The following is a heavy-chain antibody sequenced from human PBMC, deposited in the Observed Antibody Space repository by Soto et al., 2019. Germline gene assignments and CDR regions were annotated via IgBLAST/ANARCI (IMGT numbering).Heavy chain of an antibody. D-gene: IGHD2-15*01. CDR1: GYTFTGNY. J-gene: IGHJ5*02. V-gene: IGHV1-2*04. Sequence: QVQLGQSGAEVKKPGASVKVSCKASGYTFTGNYMHWVRQAPRQGLEWMGWINPNSGGTNYAQKFQGWVTMTRDTSISTAYMELSRLRSDDTAVYYCARGGDLYCSGGSCYSWFDPWGQGTLVTVSS. CDR2: INPNSGGT. CDR3: ARGGDLYCSGGSCYSWFDP.